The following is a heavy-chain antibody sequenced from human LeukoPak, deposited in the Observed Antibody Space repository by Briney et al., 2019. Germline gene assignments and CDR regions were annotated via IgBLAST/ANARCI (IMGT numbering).Heavy chain of an antibody. V-gene: IGHV1-69*04. CDR2: IIPILGIA. Sequence: ASVKVSCKASGYTFTSYGISWVRQAPGQGLEWMGRIIPILGIANYAQKFQGRVTITADKSTSTAYMELSSLRSEDTAVYYCARLTVAGYFDYWGQGTLVTVSS. J-gene: IGHJ4*02. D-gene: IGHD6-19*01. CDR1: GYTFTSYG. CDR3: ARLTVAGYFDY.